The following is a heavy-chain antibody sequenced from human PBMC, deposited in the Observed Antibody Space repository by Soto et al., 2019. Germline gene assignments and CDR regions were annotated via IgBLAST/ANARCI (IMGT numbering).Heavy chain of an antibody. V-gene: IGHV4-59*01. J-gene: IGHJ3*02. CDR2: MYDSGST. D-gene: IGHD3-22*01. Sequence: SETLCLTCTVSGSSIPGGSWSWIQQPTGKGLEWMGYMYDSGSTNYNPSLKSRVTISIDTSKNQFSLKLSSATAADTAVYYCARDRYYYDSSGYLVGGIDIWGQGTMVT. CDR1: GSSIPGGS. CDR3: ARDRYYYDSSGYLVGGIDI.